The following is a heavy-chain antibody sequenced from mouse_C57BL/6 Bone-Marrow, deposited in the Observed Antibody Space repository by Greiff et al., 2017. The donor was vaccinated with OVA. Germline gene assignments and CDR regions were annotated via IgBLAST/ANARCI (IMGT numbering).Heavy chain of an antibody. V-gene: IGHV5-17*01. CDR1: GFTFSDYG. J-gene: IGHJ4*01. D-gene: IGHD1-1*01. Sequence: EVQRVESGGGLVKPGGSLKLSCAASGFTFSDYGMHWVRQAPEKGLEWVAYISSGSSTIYYADTVKGRFTISRDNAKNTLFLQMTSLRSEDTAMYYCARGYYYGSSPYYAMDYWGQGTSVTVSS. CDR3: ARGYYYGSSPYYAMDY. CDR2: ISSGSSTI.